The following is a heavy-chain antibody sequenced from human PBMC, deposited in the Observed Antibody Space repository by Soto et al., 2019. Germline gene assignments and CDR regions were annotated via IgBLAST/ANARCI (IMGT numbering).Heavy chain of an antibody. CDR2: IYYSRST. CDR1: GGSISSGGYY. J-gene: IGHJ5*02. D-gene: IGHD2-2*01. Sequence: PSETLSLTCTVSGGSISSGGYYWSWIRQHPGKGLEWIRYIYYSRSTYYNPSLKSRVTISVDTSKNQFSLKLSSVTAADTAVYYCARSPLVVPAANWFDPWGQGTLVTVSS. CDR3: ARSPLVVPAANWFDP. V-gene: IGHV4-31*03.